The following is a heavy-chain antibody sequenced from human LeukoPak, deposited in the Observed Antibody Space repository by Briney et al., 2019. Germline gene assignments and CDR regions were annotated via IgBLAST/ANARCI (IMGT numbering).Heavy chain of an antibody. CDR3: AREYYYGSGNYYNRIDY. J-gene: IGHJ4*02. V-gene: IGHV3-21*04. D-gene: IGHD3-10*01. CDR2: ISSSSSYI. CDR1: GFTFSNYA. Sequence: PGGSLRLSCAASGFTFSNYAMSWVRQAPGKGLEWVSSISSSSSYIYYADSVKGRFTISRDNAKNSLYLQMNSLRAEDTAVYYCAREYYYGSGNYYNRIDYWGQGTLVTVSS.